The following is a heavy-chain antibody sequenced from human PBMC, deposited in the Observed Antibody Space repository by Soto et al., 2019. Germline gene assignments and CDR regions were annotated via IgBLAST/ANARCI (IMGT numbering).Heavy chain of an antibody. V-gene: IGHV5-10-1*01. J-gene: IGHJ6*02. D-gene: IGHD3-22*01. CDR3: ARHQVDYYDSSGYRSGMDV. CDR1: GYSFTSYW. Sequence: GESLKISCKGSGYSFTSYWISGVRQVPGKGLEWMGRIDPSDSYTNYSPSFQGHVTISADKSISTAYLQWSSLKASDTAMYYCARHQVDYYDSSGYRSGMDVWGQGTTVTVSS. CDR2: IDPSDSYT.